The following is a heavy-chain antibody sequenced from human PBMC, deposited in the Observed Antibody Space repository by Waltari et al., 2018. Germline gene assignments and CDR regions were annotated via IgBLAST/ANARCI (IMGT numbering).Heavy chain of an antibody. J-gene: IGHJ6*02. CDR3: ANMTPHYYYYGMDV. V-gene: IGHV2-5*01. D-gene: IGHD2-15*01. CDR2: IDWNDDK. Sequence: QITLKESGPTLVKPTQTLTLTCTFSGFSLSTSGVGVGWIRQPPGKALEWLALIDWNDDKRYSPALKSRLTITKDTSKNEVVLTRTNMDPVDTATYYCANMTPHYYYYGMDVWGQGTTVTVSS. CDR1: GFSLSTSGVG.